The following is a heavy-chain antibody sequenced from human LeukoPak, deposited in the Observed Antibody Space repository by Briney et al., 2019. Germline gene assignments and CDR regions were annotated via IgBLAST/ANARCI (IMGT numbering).Heavy chain of an antibody. CDR3: AKDYSDSRVADVFFEY. CDR1: GLPYSYYA. Sequence: GVPLRLFCAPTGLPYSYYAMSWFRQAPGKGLEGVSGITSGLNPHCADSVKRRFTISREHSKNMFHLQLNSLRAEDTAVYYCAKDYSDSRVADVFFEYWGQGTLVTVSS. D-gene: IGHD2-15*01. V-gene: IGHV3-23*01. CDR2: ITSGLNP. J-gene: IGHJ4*02.